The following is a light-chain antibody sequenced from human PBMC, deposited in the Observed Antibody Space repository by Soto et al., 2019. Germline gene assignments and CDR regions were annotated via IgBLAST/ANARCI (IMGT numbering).Light chain of an antibody. Sequence: EIVMTQSPATLSVSPGETVTLSCRASQSVSSDLAWYQQKSGQAPRLLIYGASTRATGIPVRFSGSGSGADFTLTIISLVPEEFAVYYCQQRSNWPTTFGQGTRLEI. CDR3: QQRSNWPTT. V-gene: IGKV3-11*01. CDR1: QSVSSD. CDR2: GAS. J-gene: IGKJ5*01.